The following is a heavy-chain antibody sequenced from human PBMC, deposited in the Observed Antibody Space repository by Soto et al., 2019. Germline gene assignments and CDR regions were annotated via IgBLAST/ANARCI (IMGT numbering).Heavy chain of an antibody. Sequence: SGYWRPPDRQKKGKGLEWVSRINTDGGSSAYADSVKGRFTISRDNAKNTLYLQMNGLRAEDTAVYYCAREAGYCSSTSCYRRAFDTWGQGTTVTVSS. CDR2: INTDGGSS. CDR1: SGYW. V-gene: IGHV3-74*03. J-gene: IGHJ3*02. CDR3: AREAGYCSSTSCYRRAFDT. D-gene: IGHD2-2*01.